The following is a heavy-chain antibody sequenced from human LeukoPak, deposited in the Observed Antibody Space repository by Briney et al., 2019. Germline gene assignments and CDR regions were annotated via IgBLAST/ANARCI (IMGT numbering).Heavy chain of an antibody. CDR1: SGSINNYY. D-gene: IGHD1-14*01. CDR3: ARTNQISETAFDI. CDR2: ILSSGST. J-gene: IGHJ3*02. V-gene: IGHV4-59*01. Sequence: SETLSLTCTVSSGSINNYYWSWIRQTPGKGLEWIGYILSSGSTNYNPSVKSRVTISVDTSKNQFSLKLSSVTAADTAVYYCARTNQISETAFDIWGQGTMVISSS.